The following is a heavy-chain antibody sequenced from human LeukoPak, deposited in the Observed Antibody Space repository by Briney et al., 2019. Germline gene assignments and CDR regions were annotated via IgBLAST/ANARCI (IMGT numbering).Heavy chain of an antibody. CDR3: ARTLRYFDWQFDP. CDR2: IYYSGST. V-gene: IGHV4-61*08. CDR1: GGSISSGDYY. D-gene: IGHD3-9*01. Sequence: SETLSLTCTVSGGSISSGDYYWSWIRQPPGKGLEWIGYIYYSGSTNYNPSLKSRVTISVDTSKNQFSLKLSSVTAADTAVYYCARTLRYFDWQFDPWGQGTLVTVSS. J-gene: IGHJ5*02.